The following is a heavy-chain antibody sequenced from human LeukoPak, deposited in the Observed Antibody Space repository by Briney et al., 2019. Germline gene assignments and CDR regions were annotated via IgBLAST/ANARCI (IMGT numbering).Heavy chain of an antibody. CDR3: AKVPARAASRYYYYYMDV. CDR2: IRYDGSNK. D-gene: IGHD6-13*01. CDR1: GFTFSSYG. Sequence: GRSLRLSCAASGFTFSSYGMHWVRQAPGKGLEWVAFIRYDGSNKYYADSVKGRFTISRDNSKNTLYLQMNSLRAEDTAVYYCAKVPARAASRYYYYYMDVWGKGTTVTVSS. J-gene: IGHJ6*03. V-gene: IGHV3-30*02.